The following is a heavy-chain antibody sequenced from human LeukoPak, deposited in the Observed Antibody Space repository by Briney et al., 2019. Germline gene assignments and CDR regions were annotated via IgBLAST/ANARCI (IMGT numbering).Heavy chain of an antibody. CDR3: ARVSTLYDSSGYYPYYYYMDV. CDR1: GGSISSSSYY. D-gene: IGHD3-22*01. J-gene: IGHJ6*03. Sequence: TSETLSLTCTVSGGSISSSSYYWGWIRQPPGKGLEWIGSIYYSGSTNYNPSLKSRVTISVDTSKNQFSLKLSSVTAADTAVYYCARVSTLYDSSGYYPYYYYMDVWGKGTTVTISS. CDR2: IYYSGST. V-gene: IGHV4-39*07.